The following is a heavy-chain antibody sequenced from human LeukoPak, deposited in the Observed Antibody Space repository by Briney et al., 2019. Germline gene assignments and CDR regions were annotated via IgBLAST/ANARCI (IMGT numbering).Heavy chain of an antibody. V-gene: IGHV4-34*01. Sequence: SETLSLTCAVYGGSFSGYYWSWIRQPPGKGLEWIGSIYHSGSAYYNPSLKSRVTISVDTSRNQFSLQLTSVTAADTAVYYCARDFDYWGQGTLVTVSS. CDR3: ARDFDY. CDR1: GGSFSGYY. J-gene: IGHJ4*02. CDR2: IYHSGSA.